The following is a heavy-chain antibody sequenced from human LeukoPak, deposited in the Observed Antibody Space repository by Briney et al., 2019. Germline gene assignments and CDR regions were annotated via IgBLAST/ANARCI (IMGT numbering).Heavy chain of an antibody. V-gene: IGHV4-39*01. CDR3: ARAYSSGWFDY. Sequence: MASETLSLTCTVSGGSISSSSYYWGWIRQPPGKGLEWIGSIYYSGSTYYNPSLKSRVTISVDTSKNQFSLKLSSVTAADTAVCYCARAYSSGWFDYWGQGTLVTVSS. D-gene: IGHD6-19*01. CDR2: IYYSGST. CDR1: GGSISSSSYY. J-gene: IGHJ4*02.